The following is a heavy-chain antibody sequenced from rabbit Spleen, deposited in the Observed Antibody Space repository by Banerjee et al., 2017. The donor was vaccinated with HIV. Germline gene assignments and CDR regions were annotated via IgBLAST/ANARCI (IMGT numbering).Heavy chain of an antibody. CDR1: GFSFSNGYV. CDR2: IYTGSSGNT. Sequence: QEQLEESGGGLVKPEGSLTLTCKASGFSFSNGYVMCWVRQAPGKGLEWIACIYTGSSGNTAYASWAKGRFTVSKTSSTTVTLQMTSLTAADTATYFCARDLVAVIGWNFNLWGPGTLVTVS. J-gene: IGHJ4*01. V-gene: IGHV1S45*01. D-gene: IGHD4-2*01. CDR3: ARDLVAVIGWNFNL.